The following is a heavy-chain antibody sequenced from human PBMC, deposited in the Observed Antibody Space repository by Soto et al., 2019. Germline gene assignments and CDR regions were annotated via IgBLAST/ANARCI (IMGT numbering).Heavy chain of an antibody. J-gene: IGHJ5*02. D-gene: IGHD2-2*01. V-gene: IGHV1-18*01. Sequence: ASVKVSCKTSGYTFSNYGITWVRQAPGQPLEWLGWISLYSDGTNYAQKFQGRVSIPKDTSTTTAYMELRSLRSDDTAVYYCARVVPGAEAWFGPWGQGTLVTVSS. CDR1: GYTFSNYG. CDR3: ARVVPGAEAWFGP. CDR2: ISLYSDGT.